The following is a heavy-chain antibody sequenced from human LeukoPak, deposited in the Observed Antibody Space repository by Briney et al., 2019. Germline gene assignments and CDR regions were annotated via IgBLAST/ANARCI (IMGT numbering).Heavy chain of an antibody. Sequence: GSSVKVSCKASGGTFSSYVINWGRQAPGQGLEWMGGIIPIFGTPNYAQKFRGKVTLTTDESTSTAYMELSSLTSEDTAVYYCARAYDSIRYYFDSWGQGTLVTVSP. CDR1: GGTFSSYV. J-gene: IGHJ4*02. CDR2: IIPIFGTP. D-gene: IGHD3-22*01. CDR3: ARAYDSIRYYFDS. V-gene: IGHV1-69*05.